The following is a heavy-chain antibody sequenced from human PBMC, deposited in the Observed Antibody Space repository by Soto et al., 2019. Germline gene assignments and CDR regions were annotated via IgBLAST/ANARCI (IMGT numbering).Heavy chain of an antibody. CDR3: ARDLSGDYGALDT. D-gene: IGHD4-17*01. V-gene: IGHV3-33*01. CDR2: IWYDGSNK. J-gene: IGHJ3*02. CDR1: GFTSSSYC. Sequence: GGSLRLSCAPSGFTSSSYCMHWARQAPGKGLEWVAVIWYDGSNKVYADSVKGRFTISRDNSKNTLYLQMNSLRAEDTAVYYCARDLSGDYGALDTWGQGTMVTVSS.